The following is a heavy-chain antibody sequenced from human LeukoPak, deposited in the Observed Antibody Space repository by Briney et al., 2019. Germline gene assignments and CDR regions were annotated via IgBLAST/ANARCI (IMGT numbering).Heavy chain of an antibody. Sequence: PSGSLSLSCAASGFTFSSYDMHWLRQAPGKGLEWVAFIRHGGSKKYYADPVRGRFTISKDNSKHTHYLQMHSLRPEDTGVYCCAKDDAGGYEILGGLFDYWGQATLVTVSS. CDR2: IRHGGSKK. CDR3: AKDDAGGYEILGGLFDY. J-gene: IGHJ4*02. D-gene: IGHD5-12*01. V-gene: IGHV3-30*02. CDR1: GFTFSSYD.